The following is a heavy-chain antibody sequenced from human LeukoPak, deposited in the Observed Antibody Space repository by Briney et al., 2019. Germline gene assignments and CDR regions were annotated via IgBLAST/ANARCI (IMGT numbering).Heavy chain of an antibody. V-gene: IGHV3-21*01. CDR3: ARVQYYYDSSGYYYFDY. Sequence: GGSLRLSCAASGFTFSSYSMNWVRQAPGKGLEWVSSISSSSSYIYYADSVKGRFTISRDNAKNSLYLQMNSLRAEDTAVYYCARVQYYYDSSGYYYFDYWGQGTPVTVSS. J-gene: IGHJ4*02. CDR1: GFTFSSYS. D-gene: IGHD3-22*01. CDR2: ISSSSSYI.